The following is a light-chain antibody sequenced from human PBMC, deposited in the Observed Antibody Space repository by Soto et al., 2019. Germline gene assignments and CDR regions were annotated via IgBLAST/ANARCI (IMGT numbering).Light chain of an antibody. V-gene: IGKV3D-20*01. CDR3: QQCCSSQLT. CDR1: QSITSSY. Sequence: EIVLTQSPASLSLYPGERATLSCGASQSITSSYFTWYKQKPGLAPRLLMYDASSRAPGIPDRFSGSGSGTDFTLTISRLEPEDFAEYYCQQCCSSQLTFGGGTKVDIK. CDR2: DAS. J-gene: IGKJ4*01.